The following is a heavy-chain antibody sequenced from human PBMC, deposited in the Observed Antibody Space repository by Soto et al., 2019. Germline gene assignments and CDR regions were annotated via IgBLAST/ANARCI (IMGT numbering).Heavy chain of an antibody. CDR3: VGYNWNDRPDTN. CDR2: INAGNGNT. J-gene: IGHJ4*02. CDR1: GYTFTSYA. Sequence: GASVKGSCKGAGYTFTSYAMHWVRQAPGQRLEWMGWINAGNGNTKYSQKFQGRVTITRDTSASTAYMELSSLRSEDTAVYYCVGYNWNDRPDTNWGQGTLVTVSS. D-gene: IGHD1-20*01. V-gene: IGHV1-3*01.